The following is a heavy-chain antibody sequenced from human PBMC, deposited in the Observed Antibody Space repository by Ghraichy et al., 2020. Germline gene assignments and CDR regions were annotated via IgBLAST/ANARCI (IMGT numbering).Heavy chain of an antibody. D-gene: IGHD2-2*01. CDR3: ASGVRPVVPAAIRIAASPCFDY. J-gene: IGHJ4*02. V-gene: IGHV4-31*03. Sequence: SETLSLTCTVSGGSISSGGYYWSWIRQHPGKGLEWIGYIYYSGSTYYNPSLKSRVTISVDTSKNQFSLKLSSVTAADTAVYYCASGVRPVVPAAIRIAASPCFDYRVLGTLVTVSS. CDR2: IYYSGST. CDR1: GGSISSGGYY.